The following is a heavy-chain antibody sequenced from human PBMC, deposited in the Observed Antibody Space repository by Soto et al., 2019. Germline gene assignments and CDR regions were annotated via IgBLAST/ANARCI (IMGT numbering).Heavy chain of an antibody. Sequence: GASVKVSCKTSGYTFSNYGITWVRQAPGQPLEWMGWINPNSGGPISAQKFQGRVTMTRDTSISTAYLELSRLRSDDTAVYYCARGGTTSLDDWGQGTQVTVSS. CDR1: GYTFSNYG. J-gene: IGHJ4*02. CDR2: INPNSGGP. D-gene: IGHD1-1*01. V-gene: IGHV1-2*02. CDR3: ARGGTTSLDD.